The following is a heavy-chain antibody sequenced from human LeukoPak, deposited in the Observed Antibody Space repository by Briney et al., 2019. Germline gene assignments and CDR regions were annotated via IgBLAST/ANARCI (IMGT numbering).Heavy chain of an antibody. CDR3: ARDSSGSYLPHFDY. J-gene: IGHJ4*02. D-gene: IGHD1-26*01. CDR1: GGSISSSSYY. V-gene: IGHV4-39*07. Sequence: PSETLSLTCTVSGGSISSSSYYWGWIRQPPGKGLEWIGSIYYSGSTYYNPSLKSRVTISVDTSKNQFSLKLSSVTAADTAVYYCARDSSGSYLPHFDYWGQGTLVTVSS. CDR2: IYYSGST.